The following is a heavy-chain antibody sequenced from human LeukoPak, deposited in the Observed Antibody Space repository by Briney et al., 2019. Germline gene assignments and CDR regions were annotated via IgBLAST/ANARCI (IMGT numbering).Heavy chain of an antibody. V-gene: IGHV3-21*04. J-gene: IGHJ4*02. D-gene: IGHD6-13*01. CDR2: ISSSSSYI. Sequence: PGGSLRLSCAASGFTFSSYSMNWVRQAPGKGLEWVSSISSSSSYIYYADSVKGRFTISRDNSRNTLYLQMNSPRAEDTAVYYCAILPGYSSGWYEVNYWGQGTLVTVSS. CDR3: AILPGYSSGWYEVNY. CDR1: GFTFSSYS.